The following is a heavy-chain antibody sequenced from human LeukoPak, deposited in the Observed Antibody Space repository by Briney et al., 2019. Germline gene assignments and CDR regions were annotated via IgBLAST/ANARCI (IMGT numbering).Heavy chain of an antibody. CDR3: ARNSGSYLRGREY. CDR2: IYYSGST. J-gene: IGHJ4*02. CDR1: GGSISSYY. V-gene: IGHV4-59*08. Sequence: PSETLSLTCTVSGGSISSYYWSWIRQPPGKGLEWIGYIYYSGSTNYNPSLKSRVTISVDTSKNQFSLKLSSVTAADTAVYYCARNSGSYLRGREYWGQGTLVTVSS. D-gene: IGHD1-26*01.